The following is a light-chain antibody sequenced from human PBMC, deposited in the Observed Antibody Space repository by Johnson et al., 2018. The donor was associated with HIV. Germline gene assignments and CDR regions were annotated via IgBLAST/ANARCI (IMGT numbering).Light chain of an antibody. J-gene: IGLJ1*01. CDR1: SSNIGNNY. CDR3: GTWDNSLKAEV. CDR2: ENN. Sequence: QSVLTQPPSVSAAPGQKVTISCSGSSSNIGNNYVSWYQQFPGTAPKLLIYENNKRPSGIPDRFSGSKSGTSATLGIAGLQTGDEADYYCGTWDNSLKAEVFGTGTKVTVL. V-gene: IGLV1-51*02.